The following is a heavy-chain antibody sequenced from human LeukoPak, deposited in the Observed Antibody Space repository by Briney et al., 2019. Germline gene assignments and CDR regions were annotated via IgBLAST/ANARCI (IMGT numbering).Heavy chain of an antibody. CDR1: GFILSDYN. CDR2: IAISGSYI. J-gene: IGHJ4*02. CDR3: ARDLSATIRAYDY. Sequence: GGSLRLSCAASGFILSDYNMNWVRQAPGKGLEWVSFIAISGSYITYADSVKGRFTISRGNAKNSLYLQMNSLRAEDTAVYYCARDLSATIRAYDYWGQGTLVTVSS. V-gene: IGHV3-21*01. D-gene: IGHD1-26*01.